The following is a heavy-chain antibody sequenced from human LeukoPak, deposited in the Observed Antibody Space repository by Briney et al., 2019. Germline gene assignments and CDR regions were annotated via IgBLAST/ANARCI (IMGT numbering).Heavy chain of an antibody. CDR1: GFTVSSNY. V-gene: IGHV3-53*01. CDR2: ISSDGST. D-gene: IGHD2-2*01. Sequence: GGSLRLSCAASGFTVSSNYVNWVRQAPGKGLEWVSVISSDGSTSYADSVKGRFTISRDKSKNTLYLQMNSLRAADTAVYYCASIYCRSSSRPYYYYYYMDVWGKGTTVTVSS. J-gene: IGHJ6*03. CDR3: ASIYCRSSSRPYYYYYYMDV.